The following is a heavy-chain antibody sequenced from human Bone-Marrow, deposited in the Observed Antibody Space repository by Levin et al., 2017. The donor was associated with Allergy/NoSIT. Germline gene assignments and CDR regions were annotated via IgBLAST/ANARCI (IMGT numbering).Heavy chain of an antibody. CDR1: GGSISSYY. D-gene: IGHD3-16*02. V-gene: IGHV4-59*01. CDR2: IYYSGST. J-gene: IGHJ6*02. CDR3: ARAPFDQKRLAPGGLWGTFRDNTPYFDYGLDV. Sequence: PSETLSLTCTVSGGSISSYYWSWIRQAPGKGLEWIGYIYYSGSTNNNPSLKSRVTISVDTSKNQFSLKLSSVTAADTAVYYCARAPFDQKRLAPGGLWGTFRDNTPYFDYGLDVWGQGTTVTVSS.